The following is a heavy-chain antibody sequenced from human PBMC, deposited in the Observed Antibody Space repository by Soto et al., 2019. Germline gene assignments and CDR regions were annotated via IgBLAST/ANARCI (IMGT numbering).Heavy chain of an antibody. J-gene: IGHJ5*02. D-gene: IGHD6-13*01. CDR1: GYTFTSYG. CDR2: INAANGDT. V-gene: IGHV1-3*01. Sequence: ASVKVSCKASGYTFTSYGIHWVRQAPGQRLEWMGWINAANGDTKYSPKFQGRVTITRDTSASTAYMELSSLRSEDTAVHYCVRRHVSATGTDWFDPWGQGTLVTAPQ. CDR3: VRRHVSATGTDWFDP.